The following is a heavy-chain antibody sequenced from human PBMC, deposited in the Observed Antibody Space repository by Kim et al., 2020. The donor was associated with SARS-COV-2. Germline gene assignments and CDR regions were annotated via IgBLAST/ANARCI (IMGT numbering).Heavy chain of an antibody. CDR2: MNPNSGNT. CDR3: ARGISTAMATGPSYYYYYYMDV. J-gene: IGHJ6*03. Sequence: ASVKVSCKASGYTFTSYDINWVRQATGQGLEWMGWMNPNSGNTGYAQKFQGRVTMTRNTSISTAYMELSSLRSEDTAVYYCARGISTAMATGPSYYYYYYMDVWGKGTTVTVSS. CDR1: GYTFTSYD. V-gene: IGHV1-8*01. D-gene: IGHD2-2*01.